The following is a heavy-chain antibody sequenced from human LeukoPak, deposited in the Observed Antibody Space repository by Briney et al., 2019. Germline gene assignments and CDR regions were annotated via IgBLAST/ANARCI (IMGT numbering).Heavy chain of an antibody. D-gene: IGHD6-13*01. CDR1: GYSISSGYY. CDR3: ARVYSSSWYCFDY. V-gene: IGHV4-38-2*02. CDR2: IYHSGST. J-gene: IGHJ4*02. Sequence: PSETLSLTCTVSGYSISSGYYWGWIRQSPGKGLEWIGSIYHSGSTYYNPSLTSRVTISVDTSENQFSLKVGSVTAADTAVYYCARVYSSSWYCFDYWGQGTLVTVSS.